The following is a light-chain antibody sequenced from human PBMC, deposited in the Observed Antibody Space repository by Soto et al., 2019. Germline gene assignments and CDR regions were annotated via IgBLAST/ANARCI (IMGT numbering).Light chain of an antibody. CDR2: GAS. CDR1: QTINNN. V-gene: IGKV3-15*01. Sequence: VMTQAPATLSVSPGERATLSCRASQTINNNVAWYQLKDGQVPRLVIYGASTRATDIPARFSGSGSGTDFTLTISRLEPEDFAVYHCQQYSSSPLTFGGGTKVDIK. CDR3: QQYSSSPLT. J-gene: IGKJ4*01.